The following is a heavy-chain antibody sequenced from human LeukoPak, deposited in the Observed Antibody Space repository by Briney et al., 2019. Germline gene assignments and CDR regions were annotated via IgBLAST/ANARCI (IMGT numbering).Heavy chain of an antibody. CDR1: GGSISSGDYY. V-gene: IGHV4-30-4*01. J-gene: IGHJ6*04. CDR3: ARESLYYAILTGYYNYYGMDV. Sequence: PSQTLSLTCTVSGGSISSGDYYWSWIRQPPGKGLEWIGYIYYSGSTYYNPSLKSRVTISVDTSKNQFSLKLSSVTAADTAVYYCARESLYYAILTGYYNYYGMDVWGKGTTVTVSS. CDR2: IYYSGST. D-gene: IGHD3-9*01.